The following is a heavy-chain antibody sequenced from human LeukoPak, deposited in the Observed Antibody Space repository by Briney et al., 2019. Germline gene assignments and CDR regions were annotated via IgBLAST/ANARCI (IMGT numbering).Heavy chain of an antibody. CDR2: ISSSSSYI. CDR1: GFTFSSCS. Sequence: GGSLRLSCAASGFTFSSCSMNWVRQAPGKGLEWVSSISSSSSYIYYADSVKGRFTISRDNAKNSLYLQMNSLRAEDTAVYYCARDSSGWFDYWGQGTLVTVSS. J-gene: IGHJ4*02. CDR3: ARDSSGWFDY. V-gene: IGHV3-21*01. D-gene: IGHD6-19*01.